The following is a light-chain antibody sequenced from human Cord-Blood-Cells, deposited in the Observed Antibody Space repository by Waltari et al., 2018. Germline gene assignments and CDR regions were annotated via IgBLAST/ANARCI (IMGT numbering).Light chain of an antibody. J-gene: IGLJ2*01. CDR2: DVS. CDR3: SSYTSSSTVV. V-gene: IGLV2-14*01. Sequence: QSALTQPASVSGSPGQSFTISCPGTSRDVGGYTYVSWYQQHPGKAPKLMIYDVSNRPSGVSNRFSGSKSGNTASLTISGLQAEDEADYYCSSYTSSSTVVFGGGTKLTVL. CDR1: SRDVGGYTY.